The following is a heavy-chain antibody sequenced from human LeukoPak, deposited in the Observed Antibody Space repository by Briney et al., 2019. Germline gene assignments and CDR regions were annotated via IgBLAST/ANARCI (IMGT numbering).Heavy chain of an antibody. CDR2: INHSGST. J-gene: IGHJ2*01. CDR1: GGSFSGYY. V-gene: IGHV4-34*01. Sequence: ASETLSLTCAVYGGSFSGYYWSWIRQPPGKGLEWIGEINHSGSTNYNPSLKSRVTISVDTSKNQFSLKLSSVTAADTAVYYCARGTSTYYYDSSGYWRLDLWGRGTLVTVSS. CDR3: ARGTSTYYYDSSGYWRLDL. D-gene: IGHD3-22*01.